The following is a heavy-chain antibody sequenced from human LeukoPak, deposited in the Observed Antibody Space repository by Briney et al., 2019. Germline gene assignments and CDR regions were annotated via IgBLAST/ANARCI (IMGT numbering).Heavy chain of an antibody. D-gene: IGHD1-26*01. CDR1: GGSLSSYY. CDR3: ARLVGATNHAFDI. Sequence: SETLSLTCTVSGGSLSSYYWSWIRQPPGKGLEWIGYIYYSGSTNYNPSLKSRVTISVDTSKNQFSLKLSSVTAADTAVYYCARLVGATNHAFDIWGQGTMVTVSS. J-gene: IGHJ3*02. CDR2: IYYSGST. V-gene: IGHV4-59*01.